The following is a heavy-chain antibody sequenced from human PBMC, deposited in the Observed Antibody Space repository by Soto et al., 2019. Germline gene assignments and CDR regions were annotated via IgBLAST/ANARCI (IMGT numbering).Heavy chain of an antibody. CDR1: GFTFSSYA. CDR3: AKAGSGSYYNNWFDP. Sequence: GGSLRLSCAASGFTFSSYAMSWVRQAPGKGLEWVSAISGSGGSTYYADSVKGRFTISRDNSKNTLYLQMNSLRAEDTAVYYCAKAGSGSYYNNWFDPWGQGXLVTVSS. D-gene: IGHD1-26*01. CDR2: ISGSGGST. V-gene: IGHV3-23*01. J-gene: IGHJ5*02.